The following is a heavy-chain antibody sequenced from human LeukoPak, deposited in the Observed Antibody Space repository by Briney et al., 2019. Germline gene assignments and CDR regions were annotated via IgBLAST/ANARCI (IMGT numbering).Heavy chain of an antibody. V-gene: IGHV1-2*04. CDR3: AAGYSSGYYPLDY. CDR2: INPNSGGT. CDR1: GYTFTGYY. Sequence: ASVNVSCKASGYTFTGYYMHWVRQAPGQGLEWMGWINPNSGGTNYAQKFQGWVTMTRDTSISTAYMELSRLRSDDTAVYYCAAGYSSGYYPLDYWGQGTLVTVSS. D-gene: IGHD3-22*01. J-gene: IGHJ4*02.